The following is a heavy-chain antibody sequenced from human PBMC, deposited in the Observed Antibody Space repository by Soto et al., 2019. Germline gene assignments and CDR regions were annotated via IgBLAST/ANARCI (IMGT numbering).Heavy chain of an antibody. D-gene: IGHD3-3*01. V-gene: IGHV3-49*03. CDR2: IRSKAYGGTT. Sequence: GGSLRLSCTASGFTFGDYAMSWFRQAPGKGLEWVGFIRSKAYGGTTEYAASVKGRFTISRDDSKSIAYLQMNSLKTEDTAVYYCTRGTYYDFWSGYLTHSPRGYFDYWGQGTLVTVSS. CDR1: GFTFGDYA. J-gene: IGHJ4*02. CDR3: TRGTYYDFWSGYLTHSPRGYFDY.